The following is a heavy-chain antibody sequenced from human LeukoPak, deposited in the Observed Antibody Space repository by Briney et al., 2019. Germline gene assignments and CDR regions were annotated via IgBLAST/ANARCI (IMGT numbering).Heavy chain of an antibody. J-gene: IGHJ5*02. D-gene: IGHD3-22*01. CDR3: ARRDPQGGNYYDAYNWFDP. CDR1: GGSISSGGYY. V-gene: IGHV4-31*03. Sequence: PSETLSLTCTVSGGSISSGGYYWSWIRQDPGKGLEWIGYIYYSGSTYYNPSLKSRVTISVDTSKNQFSLKLSSVTAADTAVYYCARRDPQGGNYYDAYNWFDPWGQGTLVTVSS. CDR2: IYYSGST.